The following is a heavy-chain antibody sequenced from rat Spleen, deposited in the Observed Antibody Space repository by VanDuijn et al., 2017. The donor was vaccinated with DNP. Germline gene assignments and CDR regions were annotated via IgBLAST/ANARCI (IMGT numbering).Heavy chain of an antibody. D-gene: IGHD5-1*01. CDR1: GFTFSNAW. CDR3: TWPGSSFAY. Sequence: EVQLVETGGSLVQPGKSLKLTCATSGFTFSNAWMHWVRQSPEKQLEWVAQIKAKSNNYATYYAESVKGRFTISRDDSKSSVYLQMNSLKEEDTAIYYCTWPGSSFAYWGQGTLVTVSS. J-gene: IGHJ3*01. V-gene: IGHV6-8*01. CDR2: IKAKSNNYAT.